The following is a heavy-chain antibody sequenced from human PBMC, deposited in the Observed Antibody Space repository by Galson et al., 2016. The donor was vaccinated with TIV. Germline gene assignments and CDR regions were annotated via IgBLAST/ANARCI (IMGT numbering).Heavy chain of an antibody. Sequence: SETLSLTCTVSGGSLISPTYYWGWIRQPPGRGLGWIGSLYYTGTTFYNPSLNSRVTMSLDTSNNQFSLELRSMTAADTAFYYCAQFGAYYHDMDVWGKGTTVTVSS. D-gene: IGHD3-16*01. CDR2: LYYTGTT. CDR3: AQFGAYYHDMDV. J-gene: IGHJ6*04. CDR1: GGSLISPTYY. V-gene: IGHV4-39*07.